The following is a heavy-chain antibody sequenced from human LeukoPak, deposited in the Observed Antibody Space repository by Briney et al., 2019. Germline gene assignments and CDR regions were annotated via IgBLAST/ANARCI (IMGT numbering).Heavy chain of an antibody. V-gene: IGHV4-59*08. CDR1: GGSISSYY. CDR2: IYHSGST. Sequence: SETLSLTCTVSGGSISSYYWSWIRQPPGKGLEWIGSIYHSGSTYYNPSLKSRVTISVDTSKNQFSLKLSSVTAADTAVYYCARLLWFGDRYYFDYWGQGTLVTVSS. D-gene: IGHD3-10*01. CDR3: ARLLWFGDRYYFDY. J-gene: IGHJ4*02.